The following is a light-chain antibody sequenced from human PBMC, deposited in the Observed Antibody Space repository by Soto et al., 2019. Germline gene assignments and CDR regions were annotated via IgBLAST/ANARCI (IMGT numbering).Light chain of an antibody. Sequence: DIQMTQSPSSLSASVGDRVPFTCRASQSISNCLAWYQQKPGKAPKLLIYKASTLESGVPSRFSGSGSGTECTLTISSLQADDFAIYYCQQYNGYRLAFGGGTKVEIK. CDR1: QSISNC. CDR2: KAS. J-gene: IGKJ4*01. V-gene: IGKV1-5*03. CDR3: QQYNGYRLA.